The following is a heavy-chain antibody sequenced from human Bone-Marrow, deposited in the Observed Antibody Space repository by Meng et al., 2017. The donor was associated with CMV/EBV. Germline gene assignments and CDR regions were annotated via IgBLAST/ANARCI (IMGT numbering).Heavy chain of an antibody. CDR1: GYTFTGYD. J-gene: IGHJ6*02. V-gene: IGHV1-2*02. D-gene: IGHD6-13*01. CDR3: ARGIAAAGTRTFYYYYGMDV. CDR2: INPNSGGT. Sequence: ASVKVSCKASGYTFTGYDMRWVRQAPGQGLEWMGWINPNSGGTNYAQKFQGRVTMTRDTSTSTAYMELSRLRADDTAVYYCARGIAAAGTRTFYYYYGMDVWGQGTTVTVSS.